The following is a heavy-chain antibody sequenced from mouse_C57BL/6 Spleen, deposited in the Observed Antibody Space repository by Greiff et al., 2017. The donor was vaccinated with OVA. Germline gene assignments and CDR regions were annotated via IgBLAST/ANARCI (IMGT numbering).Heavy chain of an antibody. Sequence: VQLQQSGPVLVKPGASVKMSCKASGYTFTDYYMNWVKQSHGKSLEWIGVINPYNGGTSYNQKFKGKATLTVDKSSSTAYMELNSLTSEDSAVYYCARGTVVARYFDVWGTGTTVTVSS. CDR3: ARGTVVARYFDV. CDR2: INPYNGGT. V-gene: IGHV1-19*01. D-gene: IGHD1-1*01. CDR1: GYTFTDYY. J-gene: IGHJ1*03.